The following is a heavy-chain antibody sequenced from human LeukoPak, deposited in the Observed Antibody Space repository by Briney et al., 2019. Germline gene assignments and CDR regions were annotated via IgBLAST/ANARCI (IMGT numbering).Heavy chain of an antibody. J-gene: IGHJ4*02. CDR3: ARVRMWIQLWAAFDY. CDR1: GFTFSSYA. V-gene: IGHV3-23*01. Sequence: GGSLRLSCAASGFTFSSYAMSWVRQAPGKGLEWVSAISGSGGSTYYADSVKGRFTISRDNSKNTLYLQMNSLRAEDTAVYYCARVRMWIQLWAAFDYWGQGTLVTVSS. CDR2: ISGSGGST. D-gene: IGHD5-18*01.